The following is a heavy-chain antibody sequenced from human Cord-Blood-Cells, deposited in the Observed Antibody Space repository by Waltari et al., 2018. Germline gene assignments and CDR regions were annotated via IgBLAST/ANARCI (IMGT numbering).Heavy chain of an antibody. CDR2: ISSSGSTI. V-gene: IGHV3-48*03. Sequence: EVQLVESGGGLVQPGGSLRLSCAASGFTFSSYEMNWVRQAPGKGLEWVLYISSSGSTIYYADSVKGRFTISRDNAKNSLYLQMNSLRAEDTAVYYCARVGGVLGAYYYYGMDVWGQGTTVTVSS. D-gene: IGHD3-16*01. J-gene: IGHJ6*02. CDR3: ARVGGVLGAYYYYGMDV. CDR1: GFTFSSYE.